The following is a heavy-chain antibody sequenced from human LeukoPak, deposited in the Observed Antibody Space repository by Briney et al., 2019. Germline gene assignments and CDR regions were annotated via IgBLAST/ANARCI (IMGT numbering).Heavy chain of an antibody. Sequence: ASVKVSCKASGYTFTSYHMHWVRQAPGQGLEWMGWISAYNGNTNYAQKLQGRVTMTTDTSTSTAYMELRSLRSDDTAVYYCARVVVVAATAVQYNWFDPWGQGTLVTVSS. V-gene: IGHV1-18*04. D-gene: IGHD2-15*01. CDR3: ARVVVVAATAVQYNWFDP. CDR2: ISAYNGNT. J-gene: IGHJ5*02. CDR1: GYTFTSYH.